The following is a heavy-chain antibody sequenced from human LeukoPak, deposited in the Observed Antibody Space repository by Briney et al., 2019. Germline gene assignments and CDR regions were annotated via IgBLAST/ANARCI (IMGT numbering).Heavy chain of an antibody. J-gene: IGHJ4*02. CDR3: ARGVSHYCDSSGYYFDY. CDR2: INTNTGNP. Sequence: ASVKVSCKASGYTFTSYAMNWVRQAPGQGLEWMGWINTNTGNPTYAQGFTGRFVFSLDTSVSTAYLQISSLKAEDTAVYYCARGVSHYCDSSGYYFDYWGQGTLVTVSS. V-gene: IGHV7-4-1*02. D-gene: IGHD3-22*01. CDR1: GYTFTSYA.